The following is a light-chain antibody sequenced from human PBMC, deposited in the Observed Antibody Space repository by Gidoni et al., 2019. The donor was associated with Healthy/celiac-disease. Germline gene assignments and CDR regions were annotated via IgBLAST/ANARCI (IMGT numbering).Light chain of an antibody. Sequence: QSVLPQPPSASGTPGQRVPIPCSGSSSNIGSNTVNWYQQPPGTAPKLLLYSNNQRPSGVPDRFSGSKSGTSASLAISGLQSEDEADYYCAAWDDSLNGQGVFGGGTKLTVL. CDR1: SSNIGSNT. CDR3: AAWDDSLNGQGV. V-gene: IGLV1-44*01. J-gene: IGLJ2*01. CDR2: SNN.